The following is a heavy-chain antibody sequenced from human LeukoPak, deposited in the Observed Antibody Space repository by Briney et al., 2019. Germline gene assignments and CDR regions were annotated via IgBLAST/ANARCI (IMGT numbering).Heavy chain of an antibody. J-gene: IGHJ4*02. CDR3: ARDLGWQQFDY. D-gene: IGHD5-24*01. V-gene: IGHV3-21*01. CDR1: GFTFSSYS. Sequence: PGGSLRLSCAASGFTFSSYSMTWVRQAPGKGLEWLSSFTSRSRNIYYADSVKGRFTISRDNAKNSLYLQMNSLRAEDTAVYYCARDLGWQQFDYWGQGALVTVSS. CDR2: FTSRSRNI.